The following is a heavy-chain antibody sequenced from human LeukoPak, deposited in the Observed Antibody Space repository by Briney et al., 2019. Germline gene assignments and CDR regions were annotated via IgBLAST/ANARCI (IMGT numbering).Heavy chain of an antibody. CDR2: ISSSGSTI. V-gene: IGHV3-48*03. CDR1: GFTFSSYE. D-gene: IGHD6-19*01. Sequence: GGSLRLSCAASGFTFSSYEMNWVRQAPGKGLEWVSYISSSGSTIYYADSVKGRFTISRDNAKNSLYLQMNSLRAEDTAVYYCARGVYNSGWYGVKGFGVYYFDYWGQGTLVTVSS. J-gene: IGHJ4*02. CDR3: ARGVYNSGWYGVKGFGVYYFDY.